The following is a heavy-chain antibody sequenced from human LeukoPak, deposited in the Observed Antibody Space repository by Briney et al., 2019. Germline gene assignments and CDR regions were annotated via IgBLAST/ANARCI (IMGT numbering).Heavy chain of an antibody. D-gene: IGHD2-15*01. V-gene: IGHV1-8*01. CDR3: ARGPVVVAATFFDY. J-gene: IGHJ4*02. Sequence: ASVKVSCKASGYTFTSYDINWVRQATGQGLEWMGWMNPNSGNTGYAQKFQGRVTMTRNTSISTAYMELSSLRSEDTAVYYCARGPVVVAATFFDYWGQGTLVTVSS. CDR1: GYTFTSYD. CDR2: MNPNSGNT.